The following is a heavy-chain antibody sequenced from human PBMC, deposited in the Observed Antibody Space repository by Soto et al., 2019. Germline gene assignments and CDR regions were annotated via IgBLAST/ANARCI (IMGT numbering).Heavy chain of an antibody. D-gene: IGHD3-22*01. CDR1: GFTFSSYA. CDR3: AKAPRSGLRYGMDV. J-gene: IGHJ6*02. Sequence: GGSLRLSXAASGFTFSSYAMSWVRQAPGRGLEWVSAISGSGGSTYYADSVKGRFTISRDNSKDTLYLQMNSLRAEDTAVYYCAKAPRSGLRYGMDVWGQGTTVTVSS. V-gene: IGHV3-23*01. CDR2: ISGSGGST.